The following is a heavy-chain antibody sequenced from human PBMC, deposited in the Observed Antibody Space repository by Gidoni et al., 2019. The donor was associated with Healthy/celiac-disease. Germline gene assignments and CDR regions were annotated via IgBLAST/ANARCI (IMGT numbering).Heavy chain of an antibody. J-gene: IGHJ4*02. D-gene: IGHD3-16*01. CDR3: AKSWGSAGDDFDY. CDR2: ISYDGSNK. V-gene: IGHV3-30*18. CDR1: GFTFSSYG. Sequence: QVQLVESGGGVVQPGRSRRLSCAASGFTFSSYGMHWVRQAPGKGLEWVAVISYDGSNKYYADSVKGRFTISRDNSKNTLYLQMNSLRAEDTAVYYCAKSWGSAGDDFDYWGQGTLVTVSS.